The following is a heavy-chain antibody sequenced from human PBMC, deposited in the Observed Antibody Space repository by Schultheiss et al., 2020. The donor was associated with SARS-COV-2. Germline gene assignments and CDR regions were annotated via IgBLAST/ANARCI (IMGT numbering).Heavy chain of an antibody. D-gene: IGHD6-19*01. Sequence: LRLSCTVSGGPISSYYWNWIRQHPGKGLEWIGYIYYSGSTYYNPSLKSRVTISVDTSKNQFSLKLSSVTAADTAVYYCARSSSGWFGVDVWGQGTTVTVSS. CDR2: IYYSGST. CDR1: GGPISSYY. CDR3: ARSSSGWFGVDV. J-gene: IGHJ6*02. V-gene: IGHV4-31*03.